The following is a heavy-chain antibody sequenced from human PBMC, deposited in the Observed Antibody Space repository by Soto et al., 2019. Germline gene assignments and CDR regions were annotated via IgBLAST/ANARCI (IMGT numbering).Heavy chain of an antibody. D-gene: IGHD6-13*01. V-gene: IGHV3-48*02. CDR3: ARDHGGSTWFVGIYYYFGVDV. CDR2: ISGSSDTI. J-gene: IGHJ6*02. CDR1: GFTLSSYN. Sequence: EVQLVESGGGLVQPGGSLRLSCAASGFTLSSYNMNWVRQAPGKGLEWVSSISGSSDTIYYADSVKGRFTISRDNAKNSLYLQMDSLRDEDTAVYYCARDHGGSTWFVGIYYYFGVDVWGQGTTVTVSS.